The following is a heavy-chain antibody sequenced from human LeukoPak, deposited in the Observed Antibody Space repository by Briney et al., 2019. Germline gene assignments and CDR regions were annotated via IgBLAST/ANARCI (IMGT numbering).Heavy chain of an antibody. CDR2: IYSGGST. Sequence: GGSLRLSCAASGFTVSSNYMSWVRQAPGKGLEWVSVIYSGGSTYYADSVKGRFTISRDNSKNTLYLQMNSLRAEDAAVYYCSSTEYFQHWGQGTLVTVSS. CDR3: SSTEYFQH. V-gene: IGHV3-53*01. J-gene: IGHJ1*01. D-gene: IGHD2-2*01. CDR1: GFTVSSNY.